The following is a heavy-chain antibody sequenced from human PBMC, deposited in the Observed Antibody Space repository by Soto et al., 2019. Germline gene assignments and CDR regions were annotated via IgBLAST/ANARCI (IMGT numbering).Heavy chain of an antibody. CDR3: ARDRRTVRGVIIGGIHHYHYGMDV. J-gene: IGHJ6*02. CDR2: ISYDGSNK. Sequence: GGSLRLSCAASGFTFSSYAMHWVRQAPGKGLEWVAVISYDGSNKYYADSVKGRFTISRDNSKNTLYLQMNSLRAEDTAVYYCARDRRTVRGVIIGGIHHYHYGMDVCGQGTTGTVSS. V-gene: IGHV3-30-3*01. CDR1: GFTFSSYA. D-gene: IGHD3-10*01.